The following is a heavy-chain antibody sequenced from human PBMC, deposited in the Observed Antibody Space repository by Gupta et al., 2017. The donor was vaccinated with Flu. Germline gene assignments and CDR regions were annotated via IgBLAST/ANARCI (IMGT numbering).Heavy chain of an antibody. CDR2: IKQDGSGE. Sequence: TFRSYWMSWIRQAPGKGLEWVANIKQDGSGEYYVDSVKGRFTISRDNAKNSLYLQTNSLRAEDTAVYYCARGDNPDYWGQGTLVTVSS. CDR1: TFRSYW. CDR3: ARGDNPDY. V-gene: IGHV3-7*01. D-gene: IGHD2-15*01. J-gene: IGHJ4*02.